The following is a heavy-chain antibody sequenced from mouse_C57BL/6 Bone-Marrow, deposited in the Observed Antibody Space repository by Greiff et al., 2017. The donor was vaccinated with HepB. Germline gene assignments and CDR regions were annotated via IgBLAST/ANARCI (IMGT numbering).Heavy chain of an antibody. CDR3: ARSYYYGSSYWSLDV. J-gene: IGHJ1*03. Sequence: VQLQQSGAELARPGASVKLSCKASGYTFTSYGISWVKQRTGQGLEWIGEIYPRSGNTYYNEKFKGKATLTADKSSSTAYMELRSLTSEDSAVYFCARSYYYGSSYWSLDVWGTGTTVTVSS. V-gene: IGHV1-81*01. CDR1: GYTFTSYG. CDR2: IYPRSGNT. D-gene: IGHD1-1*01.